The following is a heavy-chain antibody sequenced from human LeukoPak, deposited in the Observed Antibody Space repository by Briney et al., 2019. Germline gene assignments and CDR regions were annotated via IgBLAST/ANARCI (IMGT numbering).Heavy chain of an antibody. CDR2: LSGSGDGQ. J-gene: IGHJ5*02. V-gene: IGHV3-23*01. D-gene: IGHD1-14*01. CDR3: AKGCQCPSGLSSWFDP. Sequence: GGSLRLSCTASGFYFSSHGMSWVRQAPGKGLEWVSCLSGSGDGQFYADSVKGRFTISRDISKNILYLQMNSLRAEDTAVYYCAKGCQCPSGLSSWFDPRGQGTLVAVSS. CDR1: GFYFSSHG.